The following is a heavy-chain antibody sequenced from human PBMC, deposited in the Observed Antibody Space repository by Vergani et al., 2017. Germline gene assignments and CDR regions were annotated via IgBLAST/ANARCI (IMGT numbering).Heavy chain of an antibody. CDR3: ARVGIYSGSYYHYFDY. CDR1: GGTFSSHA. Sequence: QVQLVQSGAEVKKPGSSVKVSCKASGGTFSSHAISWVRQAPGQGLEWMGGIIPIFGTANYAQKSQGRVTITADESTSTAYMELSSLRSEDTAVYYCARVGIYSGSYYHYFDYWGQGTLVTVSS. V-gene: IGHV1-69*12. CDR2: IIPIFGTA. J-gene: IGHJ4*02. D-gene: IGHD1-26*01.